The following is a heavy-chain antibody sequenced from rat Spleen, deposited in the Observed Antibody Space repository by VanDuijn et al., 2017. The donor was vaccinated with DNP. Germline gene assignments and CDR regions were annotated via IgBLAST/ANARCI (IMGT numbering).Heavy chain of an antibody. CDR3: TTFEGRNA. CDR2: ISSTGEVT. D-gene: IGHD1-11*01. Sequence: EVQLVESGGGLVQPGRSLKFSCTTSGFTFSDYDMAWVRQAPTKGLEWVTSISSTGEVTYYRDSVRGRFTISRDNTMNTLYLQMDSLRSEDTATYYCTTFEGRNAWGQGTSVTVSS. V-gene: IGHV5-20*01. J-gene: IGHJ4*01. CDR1: GFTFSDYD.